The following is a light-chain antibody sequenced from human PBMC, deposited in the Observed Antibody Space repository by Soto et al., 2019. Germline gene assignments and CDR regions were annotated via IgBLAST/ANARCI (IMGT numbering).Light chain of an antibody. CDR2: DVS. CDR3: CSYAGDSYV. CDR1: SSDVGNYNL. J-gene: IGLJ1*01. V-gene: IGLV2-23*02. Sequence: QAVVTQPASVSGSPGQSITISCTGTSSDVGNYNLVSWYQQHPGKAPKLMIYDVSKRPSGVSNRFSGSKSGNTASLTISGLQADDEADYYCCSYAGDSYVFGTGTKLTVL.